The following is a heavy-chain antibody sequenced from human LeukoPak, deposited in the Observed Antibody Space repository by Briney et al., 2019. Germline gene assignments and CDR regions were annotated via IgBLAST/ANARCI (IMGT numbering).Heavy chain of an antibody. D-gene: IGHD3-10*01. CDR1: GFTFRSYS. V-gene: IGHV3-21*01. CDR3: ARVNDYDSGSYYTRDY. J-gene: IGHJ4*02. Sequence: GGSLRLSCAASGFTFRSYSMNWVRQAPGKGLEWVSSISSSSSYIYYADSVEGRFTISRDNAKNSLYLQMDSLRDEDTAVDYCARVNDYDSGSYYTRDYWGQGTLVTVSS. CDR2: ISSSSSYI.